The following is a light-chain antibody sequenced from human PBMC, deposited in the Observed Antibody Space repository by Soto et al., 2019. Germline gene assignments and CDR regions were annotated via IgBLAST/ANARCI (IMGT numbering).Light chain of an antibody. Sequence: DIQMTQSPSSLSASIGDRITITCRASENIYTYLNWYQQTPGKAPNLLIYAASTLQGGVPSRFSGSGSGTDFTLTITSLHPEDFATYYCQQTYTTPRTFGPGTTVVIK. CDR1: ENIYTY. CDR3: QQTYTTPRT. J-gene: IGKJ1*01. CDR2: AAS. V-gene: IGKV1-39*01.